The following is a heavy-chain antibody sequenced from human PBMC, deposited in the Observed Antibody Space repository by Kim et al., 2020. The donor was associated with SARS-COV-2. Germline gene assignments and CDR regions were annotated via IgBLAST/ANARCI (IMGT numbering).Heavy chain of an antibody. D-gene: IGHD6-19*01. V-gene: IGHV3-9*01. J-gene: IGHJ4*02. CDR2: ISWNGGSV. CDR3: AKGIAVGSGWIDY. Sequence: GGSLRLSCVASGLTFDDYAMHWVRQAPGKGLEWVSGISWNGGSVGYADSVKGRFTISRDNAKNSLFLQMNSLRTEDTALYYCAKGIAVGSGWIDYWGQGTLVTVSS. CDR1: GLTFDDYA.